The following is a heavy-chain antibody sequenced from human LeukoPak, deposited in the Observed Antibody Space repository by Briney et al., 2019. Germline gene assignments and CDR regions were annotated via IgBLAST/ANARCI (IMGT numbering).Heavy chain of an antibody. Sequence: SETLSLTCTVSGGSISSYYWSWIRQPPVKGLEWIGYIHYSGSTNYNPSLKSRVTISVDTSKNQFSLKLSSVTAADTAVYYCARYQLLSPYYFDYRGQGTLVTVSS. CDR2: IHYSGST. CDR1: GGSISSYY. CDR3: ARYQLLSPYYFDY. J-gene: IGHJ4*02. V-gene: IGHV4-59*01. D-gene: IGHD2-2*01.